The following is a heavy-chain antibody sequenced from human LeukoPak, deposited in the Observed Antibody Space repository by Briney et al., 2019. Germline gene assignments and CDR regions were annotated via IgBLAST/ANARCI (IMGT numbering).Heavy chain of an antibody. Sequence: GGSLRLSCAASGFTFSSYIMNWVRQAPGKGLEWVSSTSTSSSYIYYADSVKGRFTISRDNAKNSLYLQMNSLRAEDTAVYSCAREVAVAGTWFDPWGQGTLVTVSS. CDR1: GFTFSSYI. V-gene: IGHV3-21*01. CDR2: TSTSSSYI. CDR3: AREVAVAGTWFDP. D-gene: IGHD6-19*01. J-gene: IGHJ5*02.